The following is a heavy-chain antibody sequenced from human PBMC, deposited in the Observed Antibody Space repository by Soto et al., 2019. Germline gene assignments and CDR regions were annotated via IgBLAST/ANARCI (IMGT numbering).Heavy chain of an antibody. D-gene: IGHD3-3*01. CDR1: GYTLATYG. CDR3: ARVYDFWSGYSDV. V-gene: IGHV1-18*01. J-gene: IGHJ6*02. CDR2: ISAFDGTT. Sequence: QVQLVQSGAEVRKPGASVKVSCKASGYTLATYGISWVRQAPGQGLDWMGWISAFDGTTNYVQKLQGRVTMTTDTSTSTAYMELRSLRSDDTAVYYCARVYDFWSGYSDVWGQGTTVIVSS.